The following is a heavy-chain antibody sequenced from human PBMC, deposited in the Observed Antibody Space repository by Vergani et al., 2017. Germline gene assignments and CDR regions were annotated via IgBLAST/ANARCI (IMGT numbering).Heavy chain of an antibody. CDR3: AKAGIVVPAAITGIRAYYYYYMDV. CDR2: IRSDNTYI. J-gene: IGHJ6*03. V-gene: IGHV3-21*04. CDR1: GFTFSSYS. D-gene: IGHD2-2*01. Sequence: EVHLVESGGGLVKPGGSLRLSCAASGFTFSSYSMNWVRQAPGKGLEWVSSIRSDNTYIYYADSVKGRFTISRDNSKNTLYLQMNSLRAEDTAVYYCAKAGIVVPAAITGIRAYYYYYMDVWGKGTTVTVSS.